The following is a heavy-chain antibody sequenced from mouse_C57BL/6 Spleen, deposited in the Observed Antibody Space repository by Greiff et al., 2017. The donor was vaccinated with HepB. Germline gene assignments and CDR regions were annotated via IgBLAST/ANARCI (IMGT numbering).Heavy chain of an antibody. CDR2: ISSGSSTI. V-gene: IGHV5-17*01. CDR1: GFTFSDYG. D-gene: IGHD2-12*01. J-gene: IGHJ2*01. Sequence: VQGVESGGGLVKPGGSLKLSCAASGFTFSDYGMHWVRQAPEKGLEWVAYISSGSSTIYYADTVKGRFTISRDNAKNTPFLQMASLRSEDTAMDYCAREDTTKYYLDYWGQGTTLTVSS. CDR3: AREDTTKYYLDY.